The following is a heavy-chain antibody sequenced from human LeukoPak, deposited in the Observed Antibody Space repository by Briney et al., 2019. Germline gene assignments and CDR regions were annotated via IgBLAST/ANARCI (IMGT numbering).Heavy chain of an antibody. V-gene: IGHV3-48*02. CDR1: GFTFSHFS. CDR2: ISGSSKTI. J-gene: IGHJ4*01. CDR3: ARDSGNYIDY. D-gene: IGHD2/OR15-2a*01. Sequence: GGSLRLSCTASGFTFSHFSMNWVRLAPGKGLQWVSFISGSSKTIYYGDSVKGRFTISRDNAKNSLYLQMNGLRDEDAALYFCARDSGNYIDYWGQGTQVVVSS.